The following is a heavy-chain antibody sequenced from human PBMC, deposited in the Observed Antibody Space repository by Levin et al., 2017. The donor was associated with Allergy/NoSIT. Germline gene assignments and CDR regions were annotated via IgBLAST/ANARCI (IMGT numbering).Heavy chain of an antibody. Sequence: PGESLKISCAASGFTFSSYGMHWVRQAPGKGLEWVAVISYDGSNKYYADSVKGRFTISRDNSKNTLYLQMNSLRAEDTAVYYCAKTATWIQLWLQFYYFDYWGQGTLVTVSS. J-gene: IGHJ4*02. CDR3: AKTATWIQLWLQFYYFDY. CDR2: ISYDGSNK. CDR1: GFTFSSYG. D-gene: IGHD5-18*01. V-gene: IGHV3-30*18.